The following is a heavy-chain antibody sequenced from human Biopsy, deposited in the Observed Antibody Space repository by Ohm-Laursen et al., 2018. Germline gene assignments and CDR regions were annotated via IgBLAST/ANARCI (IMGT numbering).Heavy chain of an antibody. CDR2: ISPYNGDT. Sequence: GASVKVPCKASGYTFTNYGISWVRQAPGQGLEWMGWISPYNGDTDYAQKLQGRVTMTTDTSTSTAYMDLRSLRSDDTAVYYCGRDRWPHVTLLGLVVFDFWGQGTLVIVSS. CDR3: GRDRWPHVTLLGLVVFDF. J-gene: IGHJ4*02. CDR1: GYTFTNYG. D-gene: IGHD3-3*01. V-gene: IGHV1-18*01.